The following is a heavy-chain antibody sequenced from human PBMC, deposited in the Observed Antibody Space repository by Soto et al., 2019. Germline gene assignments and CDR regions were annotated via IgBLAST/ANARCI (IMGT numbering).Heavy chain of an antibody. V-gene: IGHV1-69*12. CDR3: ARGDATKIVVTSYDAMDV. CDR1: GGSLSNFG. J-gene: IGHJ6*02. Sequence: QVQLVQSGAEVKKPGSSVKVSCTASGGSLSNFGISWVRQAPGQGLEWMGAIIPVVGTPNYAQKFQDRVTINADESTTTVYMEVRSLTSEDPAVYYCARGDATKIVVTSYDAMDVWGQGTTVTVSS. D-gene: IGHD3-22*01. CDR2: IIPVVGTP.